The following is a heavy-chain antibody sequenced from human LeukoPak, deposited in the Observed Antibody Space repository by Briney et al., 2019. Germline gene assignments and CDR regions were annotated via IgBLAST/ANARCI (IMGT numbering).Heavy chain of an antibody. Sequence: TGGSLRLSCAASGFTFSDYYMSWIRQAPGKGLEWVSCISSSGSTIYYADSVKGRFTISRDNAKNSLYLQMNSLRAEDTAVYYCARDTVLTGYYYFDYWGQGTLVTVSS. V-gene: IGHV3-11*04. CDR1: GFTFSDYY. D-gene: IGHD3-9*01. J-gene: IGHJ4*02. CDR2: ISSSGSTI. CDR3: ARDTVLTGYYYFDY.